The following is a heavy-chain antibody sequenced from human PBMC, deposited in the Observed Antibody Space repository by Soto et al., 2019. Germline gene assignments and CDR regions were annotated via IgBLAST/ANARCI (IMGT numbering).Heavy chain of an antibody. J-gene: IGHJ6*03. Sequence: EVQLAESGGGLAQPGGSLSLSCAASGFTLSGYAMDWVRQAPGKGLEYVSGISSNGVGTYYANSLQGRFTISRDNSKNTVYLQMGSLRPEDMAVYYCARRARPDFYYMDFWGKGTTVTVSS. D-gene: IGHD6-6*01. V-gene: IGHV3-64*01. CDR1: GFTLSGYA. CDR3: ARRARPDFYYMDF. CDR2: ISSNGVGT.